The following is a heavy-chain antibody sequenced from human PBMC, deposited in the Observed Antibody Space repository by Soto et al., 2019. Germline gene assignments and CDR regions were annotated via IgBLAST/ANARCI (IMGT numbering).Heavy chain of an antibody. V-gene: IGHV4-59*01. CDR1: GGSISSYY. CDR3: ARGGSGWTYYFDY. Sequence: PSETLSLTCTVSGGSISSYYWSWIRQPPGKGLEWIGYIYYSGSTNYIPSLKSRVTISVDTSKNQFSLKLSSVTAADTAVYYCARGGSGWTYYFDYWGQGTLVTVSS. CDR2: IYYSGST. D-gene: IGHD6-19*01. J-gene: IGHJ4*02.